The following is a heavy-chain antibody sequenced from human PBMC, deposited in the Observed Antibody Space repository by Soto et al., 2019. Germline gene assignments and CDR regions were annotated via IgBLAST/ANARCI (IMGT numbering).Heavy chain of an antibody. CDR1: GYGFTTHH. CDR3: ARAHQRDRSIMDV. Sequence: ASVKVSCKASGYGFTTHHFHWVRQAPGQGLEWMGIINTSDGVTRFAQEFQGRVTLTRDMSSTTVYMEMTSLRSEDTAVYYCARAHQRDRSIMDVLGQGTTVTVSS. D-gene: IGHD3-22*01. J-gene: IGHJ6*02. CDR2: INTSDGVT. V-gene: IGHV1-46*01.